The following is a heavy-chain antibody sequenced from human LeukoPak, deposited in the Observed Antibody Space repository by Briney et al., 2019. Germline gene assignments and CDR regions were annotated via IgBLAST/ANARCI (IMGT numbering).Heavy chain of an antibody. CDR3: ARDEAVTVTTGSLMDY. D-gene: IGHD4-17*01. Sequence: GASVKVSCKVSGYTLTELSMHWVRQAPGKGLEWMGGFDPEDGETIYAQKFQGRVTMTEDTSTDTAYMELSSLRSEDTAVYYCARDEAVTVTTGSLMDYWGQGTLVTVSS. CDR1: GYTLTELS. CDR2: FDPEDGET. J-gene: IGHJ4*02. V-gene: IGHV1-24*01.